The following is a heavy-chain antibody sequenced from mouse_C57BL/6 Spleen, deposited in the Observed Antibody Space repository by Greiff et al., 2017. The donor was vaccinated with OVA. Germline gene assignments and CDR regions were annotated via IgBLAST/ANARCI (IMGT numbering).Heavy chain of an antibody. J-gene: IGHJ2*01. CDR1: GFTFSDYG. CDR3: AKALYGGGFDY. CDR2: ISSGSSTI. Sequence: EVMLVESGGGLVKPGGSLKLSCAASGFTFSDYGMHWVRQAPEKGLEWVAYISSGSSTIYYADTVKGRFTISRDNAKNTLFLQMTSLRSEDTAMYYCAKALYGGGFDYWGQGTTLTVSS. V-gene: IGHV5-17*01. D-gene: IGHD1-1*02.